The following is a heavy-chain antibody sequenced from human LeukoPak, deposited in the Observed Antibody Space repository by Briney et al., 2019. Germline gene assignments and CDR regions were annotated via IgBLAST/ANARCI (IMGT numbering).Heavy chain of an antibody. J-gene: IGHJ5*02. CDR3: AREGYVGAPFDP. V-gene: IGHV3-48*04. CDR2: ISSGSSTI. D-gene: IGHD3-16*01. Sequence: GGSLRLSCAASGFIFSSDTMHWVRQAPGKGLEWVSDISSGSSTINYADAVKGRFTISRDNAQNSLYLQMNSLRADDTAVYFCAREGYVGAPFDPWGQGTLVIVSS. CDR1: GFIFSSDT.